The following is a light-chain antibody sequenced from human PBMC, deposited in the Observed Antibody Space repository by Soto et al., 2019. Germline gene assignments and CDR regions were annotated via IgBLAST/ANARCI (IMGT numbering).Light chain of an antibody. V-gene: IGKV3-11*01. J-gene: IGKJ5*01. CDR2: DAS. Sequence: IVLTQSPGTLSLSPGERATLSCRASERLSSVYLAWYQQRPGQAPRLLIYDASNRATGIPARFSGSGSGTDFTLTISSLEPEDFAVYYCQQRITWPIPFGQGTRLEIK. CDR3: QQRITWPIP. CDR1: ERLSSVY.